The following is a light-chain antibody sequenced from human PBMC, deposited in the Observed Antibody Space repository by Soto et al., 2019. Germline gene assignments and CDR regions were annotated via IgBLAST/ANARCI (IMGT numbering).Light chain of an antibody. J-gene: IGKJ1*01. CDR3: KQYGRT. Sequence: IVLTQSPGTVSLSPLEIATLSCRASQSLSNNYLARYQQKPGQAPRLLIYGASSRATGIPDRFSGGGSGTDFTLTISRMEPEDFAMYYCKQYGRTFGQGTKVDIK. CDR2: GAS. CDR1: QSLSNNY. V-gene: IGKV3-20*01.